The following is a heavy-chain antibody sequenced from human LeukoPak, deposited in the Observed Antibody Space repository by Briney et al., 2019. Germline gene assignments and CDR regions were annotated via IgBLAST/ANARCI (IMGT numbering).Heavy chain of an antibody. D-gene: IGHD5-18*01. Sequence: GGSLRLSCAASGFTFSSYAMHWVRQSPGKGLVWVSHIGADGTDTAYADSVKGRFTISRDNAKNSLYLQMNGLRAEDTAVYYCSRLRGYSYGYADFWGQGTLVTVSS. CDR1: GFTFSSYA. V-gene: IGHV3-74*01. CDR3: SRLRGYSYGYADF. CDR2: IGADGTDT. J-gene: IGHJ4*02.